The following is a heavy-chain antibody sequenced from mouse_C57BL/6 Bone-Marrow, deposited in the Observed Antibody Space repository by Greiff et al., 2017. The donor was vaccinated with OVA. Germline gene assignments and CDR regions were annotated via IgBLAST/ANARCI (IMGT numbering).Heavy chain of an antibody. V-gene: IGHV1-20*01. CDR3: AREGLRLSFAY. CDR2: INPYNGDT. Sequence: VQLQQSGPELVKPGDSVKISCKASGYSFTGYFMNWVLQSHGKSLEWIGRINPYNGDTFYNQKFKGKATLTVDKSSSTAHMELRSLTSEDSAVYYCAREGLRLSFAYWGQGTLVTVSA. CDR1: GYSFTGYF. J-gene: IGHJ3*01. D-gene: IGHD2-4*01.